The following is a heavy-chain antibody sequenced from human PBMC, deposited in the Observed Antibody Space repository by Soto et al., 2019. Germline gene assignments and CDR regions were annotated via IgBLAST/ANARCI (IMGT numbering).Heavy chain of an antibody. CDR2: IKSKTDGGTT. CDR1: GFTFRNAW. J-gene: IGHJ4*02. D-gene: IGHD1-7*01. CDR3: TTGMLELEHGPVDY. V-gene: IGHV3-15*07. Sequence: GGSLKLSCAASGFTFRNAWMNWVRQAPGKGLEWVGRIKSKTDGGTTDYAAPVKGRFTISRDDSKNTLYLQMNSLKTEDTAVYYCTTGMLELEHGPVDYWGQGTLVTVSS.